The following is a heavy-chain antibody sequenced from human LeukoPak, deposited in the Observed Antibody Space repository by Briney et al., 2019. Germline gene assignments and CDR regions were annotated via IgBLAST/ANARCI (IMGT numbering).Heavy chain of an antibody. D-gene: IGHD5-24*01. Sequence: SETLSLTCTVSGYSISSGYYWGWIRQPPGKGLEWIGSIYHSGSTYYNPSLKSRVTISVDTSKNQFSLKLSSVTAADTAVYYCARGRDGYNSGYYYYYMDVWGKGTTVTISS. V-gene: IGHV4-38-2*02. CDR3: ARGRDGYNSGYYYYYMDV. CDR1: GYSISSGYY. CDR2: IYHSGST. J-gene: IGHJ6*03.